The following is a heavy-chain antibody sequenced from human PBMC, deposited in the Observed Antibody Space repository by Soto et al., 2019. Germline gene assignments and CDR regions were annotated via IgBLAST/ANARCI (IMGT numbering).Heavy chain of an antibody. CDR2: IIPFFGTP. CDR1: GGGTLSNDG. D-gene: IGHD2-21*02. V-gene: IGHV1-69*01. CDR3: AREVVTETTWGSFDS. J-gene: IGHJ4*02. Sequence: QVHLVQSGADVRKSGSSVRVSCTASGGGTLSNDGISWVRQAPGQGLEWLGRIIPFFGTPDYSQSFQGRLTITADASTGTVYMDLRSLTSDDTAVYYCAREVVTETTWGSFDSWGQGTLVTVSS.